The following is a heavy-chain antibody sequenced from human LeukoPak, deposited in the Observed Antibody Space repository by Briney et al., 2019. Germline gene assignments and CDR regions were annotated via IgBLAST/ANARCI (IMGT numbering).Heavy chain of an antibody. D-gene: IGHD3-22*01. CDR3: ARGVGYYDSSGTIDY. J-gene: IGHJ4*02. Sequence: GALRLSCAASGFTFSSYGMHWVRQAPGKGLEWVAVVWYDGSKKYSADSVKGRITISRDDSKNTLYLQMNSLRAEDTAVYYCARGVGYYDSSGTIDYWGQGTLVTVSS. CDR2: VWYDGSKK. V-gene: IGHV3-33*01. CDR1: GFTFSSYG.